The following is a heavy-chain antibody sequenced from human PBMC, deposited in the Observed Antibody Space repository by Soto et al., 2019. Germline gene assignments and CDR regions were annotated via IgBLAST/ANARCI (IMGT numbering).Heavy chain of an antibody. V-gene: IGHV4-38-2*01. CDR2: IYHVGST. D-gene: IGHD3-16*01. Sequence: SETLSLTCAVSGYSISSGYYWGWIRQPPGKGLEWIGKIYHVGSTYYNPSLKSRVTMSVDTSQNQFSLRLISVTAADTAMYFCVRIRYQLPSSVLWLDPWGQGTLVTVSS. CDR3: VRIRYQLPSSVLWLDP. J-gene: IGHJ5*02. CDR1: GYSISSGYY.